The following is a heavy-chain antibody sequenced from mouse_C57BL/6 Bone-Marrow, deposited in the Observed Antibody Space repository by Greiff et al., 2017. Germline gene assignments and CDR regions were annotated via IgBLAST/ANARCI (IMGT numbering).Heavy chain of an antibody. J-gene: IGHJ1*03. CDR3: TSVGSSYYWYFDD. CDR2: INPGDGDT. Sequence: VQLQESGPELVKPGASVKISCKASGYAFSSSCMNWVKQRPGKGLEWIGRINPGDGDTNYNEKFQVKATLTADKSTSAAYLQLSSMTSEDAAVYCCTSVGSSYYWYFDDWGKGTTVTVSS. V-gene: IGHV1-82*01. D-gene: IGHD1-1*01. CDR1: GYAFSSSC.